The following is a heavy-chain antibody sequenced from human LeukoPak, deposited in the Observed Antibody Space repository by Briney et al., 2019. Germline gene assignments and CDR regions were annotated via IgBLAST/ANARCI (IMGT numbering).Heavy chain of an antibody. CDR2: LNEDGSVK. Sequence: PWGSLRLSCAASEFSFSTNWMHWVRQTPGKGLEWVAELNEDGSVKYYVDSVKGRFTISRDNAKSLLFLQMYNLRTEDTGVYFCANVPRSTVSYWGRGTLVTVSS. D-gene: IGHD2-2*01. V-gene: IGHV3-7*01. J-gene: IGHJ4*02. CDR3: ANVPRSTVSY. CDR1: EFSFSTNW.